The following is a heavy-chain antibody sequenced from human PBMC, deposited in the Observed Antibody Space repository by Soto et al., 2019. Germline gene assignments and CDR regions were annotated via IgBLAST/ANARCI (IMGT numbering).Heavy chain of an antibody. CDR1: GFTFSNYA. J-gene: IGHJ6*03. CDR2: VSGSGGST. CDR3: AKAAGKGSYKYYYRDV. D-gene: IGHD6-25*01. Sequence: GGSLRLSCAASGFTFSNYAVSWVRQAPGKGLEWVSAVSGSGGSTYYADSVKGRFTISRDNSKNTLDLQMDSLRAEDTAVYYCAKAAGKGSYKYYYRDVWGKGTTVTVS. V-gene: IGHV3-23*01.